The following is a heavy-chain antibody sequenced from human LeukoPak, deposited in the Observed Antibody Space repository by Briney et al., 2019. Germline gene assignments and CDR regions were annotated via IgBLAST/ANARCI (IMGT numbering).Heavy chain of an antibody. J-gene: IGHJ6*03. D-gene: IGHD3-10*01. CDR1: GFTFSSYW. V-gene: IGHV3-74*01. Sequence: GGSLRLSCAASGFTFSSYWMHWVRQAPGKGLVWVSRINSDGSSTSYADSVKGRFTISRDNAKNTLYLQMNSLRAEDTAVYYCARLYGSGSYYYYYYMDVWGKGTTVTVSS. CDR3: ARLYGSGSYYYYYYMDV. CDR2: INSDGSST.